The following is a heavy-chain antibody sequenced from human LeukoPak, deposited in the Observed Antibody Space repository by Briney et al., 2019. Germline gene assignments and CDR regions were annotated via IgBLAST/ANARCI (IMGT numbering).Heavy chain of an antibody. Sequence: SETLSLTCTVSGGSISSYYWSWIRQPAGKGLEWIGRIYTSGSTKYNPPLKSRVTVSADTSKKQFSLKLSSVTAADTAVYYCVLWVRGGFAFDYWGQGTLVTVSS. CDR1: GGSISSYY. CDR3: VLWVRGGFAFDY. J-gene: IGHJ4*02. V-gene: IGHV4-4*07. D-gene: IGHD5-18*01. CDR2: IYTSGST.